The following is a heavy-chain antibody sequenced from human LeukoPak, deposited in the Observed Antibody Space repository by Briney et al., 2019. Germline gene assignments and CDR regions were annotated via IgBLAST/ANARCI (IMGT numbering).Heavy chain of an antibody. CDR1: GFTFSNYA. Sequence: GGSLRLSCAASGFTFSNYAMSWVRHAPGKGLEWVSTISGCGSTNYADSVKGRFTISRDNSKNTLYVEMTSLRAEDTAIYYCAKDGGSTGYCFDSWGQGTVVAVSS. V-gene: IGHV3-23*01. CDR2: ISGCGST. D-gene: IGHD2-2*01. CDR3: AKDGGSTGYCFDS. J-gene: IGHJ4*02.